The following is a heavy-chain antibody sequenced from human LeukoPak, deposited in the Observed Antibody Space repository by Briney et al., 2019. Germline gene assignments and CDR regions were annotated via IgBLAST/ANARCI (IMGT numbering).Heavy chain of an antibody. V-gene: IGHV3-23*01. CDR1: GFTFSNYA. CDR2: ITGSGGGT. Sequence: GGSLRLSCAASGFTFSNYAMSWVRQAPGKGLEWVSAITGSGGGTYYADSVKGRFTISRDNSKNTLYLQMNSLRAEDTAVYYCAKWGDYDVLTGRYDPDYWGQGTLVTVSS. J-gene: IGHJ4*02. D-gene: IGHD3-9*01. CDR3: AKWGDYDVLTGRYDPDY.